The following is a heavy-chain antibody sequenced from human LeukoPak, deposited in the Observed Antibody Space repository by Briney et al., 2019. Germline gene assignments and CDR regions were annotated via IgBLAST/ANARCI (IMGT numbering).Heavy chain of an antibody. CDR3: AKDRHYDWYFDL. Sequence: GGSLRLSCVASGLTVSSYSMNWVRQAPGKGLEWVSYISSSSSTIYYADSVKGRFTISRDNAKNSLDLQMNSLRAEDTALYYCAKDRHYDWYFDLWGRGTLVTVSS. CDR2: ISSSSSTI. V-gene: IGHV3-48*01. CDR1: GLTVSSYS. J-gene: IGHJ2*01. D-gene: IGHD4-17*01.